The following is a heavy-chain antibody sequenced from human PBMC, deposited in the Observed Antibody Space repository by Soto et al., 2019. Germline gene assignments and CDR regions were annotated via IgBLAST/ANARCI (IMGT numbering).Heavy chain of an antibody. D-gene: IGHD4-17*01. CDR3: ARDLGYGDYSWFDP. J-gene: IGHJ5*02. Sequence: PGGSLRLSCAASGFTFSDYYMSWIRQAPGKGLEWVSYISSSGSTIYYADSVKGRFTISRDNAKNSLYLQMNSLRAEDTAVYYCARDLGYGDYSWFDPWGQGTLVTVSS. CDR1: GFTFSDYY. CDR2: ISSSGSTI. V-gene: IGHV3-11*01.